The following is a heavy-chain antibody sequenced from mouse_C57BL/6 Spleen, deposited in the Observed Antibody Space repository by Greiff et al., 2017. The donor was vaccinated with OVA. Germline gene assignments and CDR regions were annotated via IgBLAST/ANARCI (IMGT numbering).Heavy chain of an antibody. CDR1: GYAFTDYN. V-gene: IGHV1-22*01. D-gene: IGHD2-1*01. J-gene: IGHJ4*01. CDR2: INPNNGGT. CDR3: ARLGNYSLYDYAMDY. Sequence: EVQLQQSGPELVKPGASVKMSCKASGYAFTDYNMHWVKQSHGKSLEWIGYINPNNGGTSSNQKFKGKATLTVNKSSSTAYKEHLSLTSEDSAAYYCARLGNYSLYDYAMDYWGQGTTVTVSS.